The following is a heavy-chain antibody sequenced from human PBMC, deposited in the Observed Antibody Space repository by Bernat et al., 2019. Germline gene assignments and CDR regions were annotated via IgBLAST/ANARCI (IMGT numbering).Heavy chain of an antibody. V-gene: IGHV3-33*01. CDR3: ARHGSEWSRGH. CDR1: GFTFSASG. J-gene: IGHJ4*02. D-gene: IGHD3-3*01. Sequence: QVHLVESGGGVVQPGWSLRLSCAASGFTFSASGMVRVRQAPGKWLEWVSLISYDGNNKNYADSVKCRFTISRDNSKNTVYLQMDSLRAEDSAIYYCARHGSEWSRGHWGLGTLVTVSS. CDR2: ISYDGNNK.